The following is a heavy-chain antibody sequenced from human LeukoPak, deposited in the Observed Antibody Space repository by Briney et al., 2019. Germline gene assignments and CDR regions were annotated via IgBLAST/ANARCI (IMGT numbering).Heavy chain of an antibody. D-gene: IGHD2-2*01. CDR3: ATDYQLLLYGTAIPRH. CDR1: GYTFTDYY. J-gene: IGHJ1*01. V-gene: IGHV1-69-2*01. CDR2: VDPEDGET. Sequence: ASVKVSCKVSGYTFTDYYMHWVQQAPGKGLEWMGLVDPEDGETIYAEKFQGRVTITADTSTDTAYMELSSLRSEDTAVYYCATDYQLLLYGTAIPRHWGQGTLVTVSS.